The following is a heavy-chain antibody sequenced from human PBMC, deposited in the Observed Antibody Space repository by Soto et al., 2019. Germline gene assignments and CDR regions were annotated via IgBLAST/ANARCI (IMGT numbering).Heavy chain of an antibody. CDR2: ISGSGGST. Sequence: WGSLRLSCAASGFTFGSYAMICCRHSPFKGLEWVSAISGSGGSTYYADSVKGRFTISRDNSKNTLYLQMNSLRAEDTAVYYCAKGTSRYYYYYGMDVWGQGATVTVSS. CDR1: GFTFGSYA. V-gene: IGHV3-23*01. CDR3: AKGTSRYYYYYGMDV. J-gene: IGHJ6*02.